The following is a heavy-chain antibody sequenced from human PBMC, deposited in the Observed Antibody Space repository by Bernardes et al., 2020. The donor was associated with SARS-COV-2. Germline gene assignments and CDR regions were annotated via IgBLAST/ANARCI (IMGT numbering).Heavy chain of an antibody. J-gene: IGHJ4*02. Sequence: GGSLRLSCAAFGFTFSTYSMNWVRQAPGKGLEWVSYISSSSSIIYYADSVKGRFTISRDNAKRSLFLQMNSLRAEDTAVYYCVRGLGVRFLEWLLYFDYWGPGTLVTVSS. D-gene: IGHD3-3*01. CDR1: GFTFSTYS. CDR2: ISSSSSII. CDR3: VRGLGVRFLEWLLYFDY. V-gene: IGHV3-48*01.